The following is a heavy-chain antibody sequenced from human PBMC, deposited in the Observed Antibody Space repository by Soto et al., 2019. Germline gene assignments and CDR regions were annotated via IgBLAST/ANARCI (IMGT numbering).Heavy chain of an antibody. CDR3: ASVRYSGYVGDY. V-gene: IGHV4-34*01. CDR1: GGSFSGYY. J-gene: IGHJ4*02. D-gene: IGHD5-12*01. CDR2: INHSGST. Sequence: QVQLQQWGAGLLKPSETLSLTCAVYGGSFSGYYWSWIRQPPGKGLEWSGEINHSGSTNYNPSLNIRVTISVDTSKNQFSLKLSSVTAADTAVYYCASVRYSGYVGDYWGQGTLVTVSS.